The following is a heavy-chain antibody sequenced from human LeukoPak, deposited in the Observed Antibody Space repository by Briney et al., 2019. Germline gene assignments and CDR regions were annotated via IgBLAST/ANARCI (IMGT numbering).Heavy chain of an antibody. Sequence: GGTLRLSCAASGFTFSSCGMSWVRQAPGKGLEWVSAISGSGGSTYYADSVKGRFTISRDNSKNTLYLQMNSLRAEDTAVYYCAKDHSSWSEIPRGLDYWGQGTLVTVSS. CDR2: ISGSGGST. D-gene: IGHD6-13*01. CDR1: GFTFSSCG. V-gene: IGHV3-23*01. CDR3: AKDHSSWSEIPRGLDY. J-gene: IGHJ4*02.